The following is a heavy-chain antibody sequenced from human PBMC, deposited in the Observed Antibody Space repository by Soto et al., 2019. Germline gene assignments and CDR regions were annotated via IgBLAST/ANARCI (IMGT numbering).Heavy chain of an antibody. CDR3: ERSIGKDYRRYGMDV. V-gene: IGHV3-11*06. J-gene: IGHJ6*02. CDR2: ISNSSSYT. D-gene: IGHD3-10*01. Sequence: WGSLRLSCAASGFTFSDDYMSWIRQAPGRGLEWVSYISNSSSYTNYADSVKGRFSISRDNAKNSLYLQVNSLRAEETAVYSCERSIGKDYRRYGMDVWGQGTTVTVSS. CDR1: GFTFSDDY.